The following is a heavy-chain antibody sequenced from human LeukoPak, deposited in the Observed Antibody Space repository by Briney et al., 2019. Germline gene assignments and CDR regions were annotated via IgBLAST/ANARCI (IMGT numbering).Heavy chain of an antibody. CDR1: GGSMSPFY. V-gene: IGHV4-59*01. CDR2: IHYSGSR. Sequence: PSETLSLTCTVSGGSMSPFYWSWIRQPPGKGLEWIAYIHYSGSRKCNPSLKSRVTISVDTSKNQFSLKLSSVTAADTAVYYCATNRYSGSYFVWGQGTLVTVSS. J-gene: IGHJ4*02. CDR3: ATNRYSGSYFV. D-gene: IGHD1-26*01.